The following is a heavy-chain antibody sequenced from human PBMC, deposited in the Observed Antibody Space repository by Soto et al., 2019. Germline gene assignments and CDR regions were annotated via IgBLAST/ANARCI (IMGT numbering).Heavy chain of an antibody. CDR2: ISSSSSTI. Sequence: GGSLRLSCAASGFTFSSYSMNWVRQAPGKGLEWVSYISSSSSTIYYADSVKGRFTISRDNAKNSLYLQMNSLRDEDTAVYYCARDRGSGWYLEGLYYYYGMDVWGQGTTVTVSS. CDR3: ARDRGSGWYLEGLYYYYGMDV. CDR1: GFTFSSYS. D-gene: IGHD6-19*01. V-gene: IGHV3-48*02. J-gene: IGHJ6*02.